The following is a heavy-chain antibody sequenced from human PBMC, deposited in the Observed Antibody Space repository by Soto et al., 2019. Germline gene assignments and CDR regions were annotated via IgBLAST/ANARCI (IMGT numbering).Heavy chain of an antibody. CDR2: ISAYNGNT. Sequence: GASVKVSCKASGYTFINYGISWVRQAPGQGLEWMGWISAYNGNTNYAQKLQGRVTMTTDTSTSTAYLELRSLRSDDTAVYYCARDWNYEPPHYYGMDVWGQGTTVTVSS. CDR1: GYTFINYG. CDR3: ARDWNYEPPHYYGMDV. D-gene: IGHD1-7*01. J-gene: IGHJ6*02. V-gene: IGHV1-18*01.